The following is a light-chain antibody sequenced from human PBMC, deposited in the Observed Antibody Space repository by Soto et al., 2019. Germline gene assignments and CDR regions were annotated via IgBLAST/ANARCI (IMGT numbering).Light chain of an antibody. Sequence: QSVLTQPASVSGSPGQSITISCTGTSSDVGGYNYVSWYQQHPGKAHKLMIYDVSNRPAGVSNRFSGSKSGNTASLTISGLQAEDEADYYCSSYTSSGVVFGGGTKLTVL. V-gene: IGLV2-14*01. CDR2: DVS. J-gene: IGLJ2*01. CDR3: SSYTSSGVV. CDR1: SSDVGGYNY.